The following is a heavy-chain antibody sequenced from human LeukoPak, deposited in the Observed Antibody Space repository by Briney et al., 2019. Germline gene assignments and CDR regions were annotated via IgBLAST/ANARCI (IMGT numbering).Heavy chain of an antibody. Sequence: SETLSLTCTVSGGSISSGSYYWSWIRQPAGKGLEWIGRIYTSGSTNYNPSLKSRVTISVDTSKNQFSLKLSSVTAADTAVYYWAGGEWLLHNAFDYWGQGTLVTVSS. V-gene: IGHV4-61*02. CDR3: AGGEWLLHNAFDY. CDR1: GGSISSGSYY. CDR2: IYTSGST. J-gene: IGHJ4*02. D-gene: IGHD3-3*01.